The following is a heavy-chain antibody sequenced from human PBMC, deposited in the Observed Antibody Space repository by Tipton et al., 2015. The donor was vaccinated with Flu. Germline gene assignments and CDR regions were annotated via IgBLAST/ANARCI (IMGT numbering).Heavy chain of an antibody. J-gene: IGHJ5*02. D-gene: IGHD1-7*01. CDR3: ARALNYWPEAIRRWFDP. V-gene: IGHV4-31*03. CDR1: GGSISSGNYY. Sequence: TLSLTCTVSGGSISSGNYYWSWIRQHPGKGLEWIGYIYYSGSTYYNPSLKSRVTISVDTSQNQFSLKLSSVTAADTAVYYCARALNYWPEAIRRWFDPWGQGTLVTVSS. CDR2: IYYSGST.